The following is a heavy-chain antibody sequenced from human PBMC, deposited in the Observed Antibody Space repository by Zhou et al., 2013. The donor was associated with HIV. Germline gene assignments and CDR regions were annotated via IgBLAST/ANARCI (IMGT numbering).Heavy chain of an antibody. Sequence: QVQLVQSGAEVKKPGSSVKVSCKASGGTFSSYAISWVRQAPGQGLEWMGGIIPIFGTANYAQKFQGRVTITTDESTSTAYMELSSLRSEDTAVYYCATWRLAYQYFQHWGQGTLGHRLL. CDR3: ATWRLAYQYFQH. V-gene: IGHV1-69*05. J-gene: IGHJ1*01. D-gene: IGHD2-2*01. CDR2: IIPIFGTA. CDR1: GGTFSSYA.